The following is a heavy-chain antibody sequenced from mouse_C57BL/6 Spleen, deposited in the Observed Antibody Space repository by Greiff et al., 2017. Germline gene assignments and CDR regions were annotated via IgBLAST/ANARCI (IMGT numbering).Heavy chain of an antibody. J-gene: IGHJ2*01. CDR1: GYTFTSYW. CDR2: IHPNSGST. CDR3: ARYYYCSSYGNYFDY. Sequence: QVQLQQPGAELVKPGASVKLSCKASGYTFTSYWMHWVKQRPGQGLEWIGMIHPNSGSTNYHEKFKSQATLTVDNSYRTAYMQLSSLTSEDSAVYYCARYYYCSSYGNYFDYWGQGTTLTVSS. V-gene: IGHV1-64*01. D-gene: IGHD1-1*01.